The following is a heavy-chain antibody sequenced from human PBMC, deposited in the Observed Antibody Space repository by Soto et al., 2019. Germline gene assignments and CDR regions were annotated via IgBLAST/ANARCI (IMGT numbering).Heavy chain of an antibody. CDR3: ARVGRFLGWFDP. CDR2: INHSGST. J-gene: IGHJ5*02. V-gene: IGHV4-34*01. D-gene: IGHD3-3*01. CDR1: GGSFSGYY. Sequence: QVQLQQWGAGLLKPSETLSLTCAVYGGSFSGYYWSWIRQPPGKGLEWIGEINHSGSTNYNPSLSSRVTITVDTSKNQFSLKLSSVTAADTAVYYCARVGRFLGWFDPWGQGTLVTVSS.